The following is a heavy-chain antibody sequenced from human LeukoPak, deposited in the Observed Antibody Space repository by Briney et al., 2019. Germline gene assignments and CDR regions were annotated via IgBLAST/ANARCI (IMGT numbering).Heavy chain of an antibody. V-gene: IGHV4-59*01. CDR1: GGSISSYY. CDR2: IYYSGST. D-gene: IGHD3-10*01. Sequence: SETLSLTCTVSGGSISSYYWSWIRQPPGKGLEWIGYIYYSGSTNYNPSLKSRVTISVDTSKNQFSLKLSSVTAADTAVYYCARGGGSPWFGDRVGYWFDPWGQGTLVTVSS. J-gene: IGHJ5*02. CDR3: ARGGGSPWFGDRVGYWFDP.